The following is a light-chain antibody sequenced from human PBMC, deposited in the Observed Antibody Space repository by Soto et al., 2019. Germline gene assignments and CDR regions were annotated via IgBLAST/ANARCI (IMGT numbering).Light chain of an antibody. CDR3: QQTYTFPWT. Sequence: DIRMTQSPSSLSASVGDTVTITCRASQGISDYLSWFQHKPREAPKLLIYTASSLQGGVPLRFSGAGSRTDFSLTISGLQPEESATYYCQQTYTFPWTFGQGTRVDIK. J-gene: IGKJ1*01. CDR1: QGISDY. V-gene: IGKV1-39*01. CDR2: TAS.